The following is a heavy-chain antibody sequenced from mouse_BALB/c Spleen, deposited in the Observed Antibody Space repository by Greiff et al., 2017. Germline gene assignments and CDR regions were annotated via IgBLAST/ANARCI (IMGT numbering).Heavy chain of an antibody. Sequence: EVKLVESGGGLVKPGGSLKLSCAASGFTFSSYAMSWVRQSPEKRLEWVAEISSGGSYTYYPDTVTGRFTISRDNAKNTLYLEMSSLRSEDTAMYYCARLAMDYWGQGTSVTVSS. V-gene: IGHV5-9-4*01. CDR1: GFTFSSYA. CDR3: ARLAMDY. J-gene: IGHJ4*01. CDR2: ISSGGSYT.